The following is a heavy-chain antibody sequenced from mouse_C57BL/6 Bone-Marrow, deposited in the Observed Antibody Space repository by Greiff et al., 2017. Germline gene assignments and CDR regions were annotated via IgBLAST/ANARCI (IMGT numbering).Heavy chain of an antibody. CDR3: ASFLLVAY. J-gene: IGHJ3*01. Sequence: EVKLMESGGGLVQPGESLKLSCESNEYEFPSHDMSWVRKTPEKRLELVATINSDGGSPSYPDTMERRFIISRDHTKKTLYLQMSSLRAEDTALYYCASFLLVAYWGQGTLVTVSA. CDR2: INSDGGSP. D-gene: IGHD2-10*01. V-gene: IGHV5-2*01. CDR1: EYEFPSHD.